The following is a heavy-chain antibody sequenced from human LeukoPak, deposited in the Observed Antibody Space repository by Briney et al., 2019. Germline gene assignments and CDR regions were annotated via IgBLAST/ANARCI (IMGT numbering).Heavy chain of an antibody. Sequence: ASVKVSCKASGYTFTTYHMHWVRQAPGQGLGWMGMINTRDGNTNYAQKFQGRATMTRDTSTSTVYMELSSLRSEDTAVYYCATERGGGTWFDPWGRGTLVTVSS. D-gene: IGHD2-15*01. CDR2: INTRDGNT. CDR3: ATERGGGTWFDP. CDR1: GYTFTTYH. V-gene: IGHV1-46*01. J-gene: IGHJ5*02.